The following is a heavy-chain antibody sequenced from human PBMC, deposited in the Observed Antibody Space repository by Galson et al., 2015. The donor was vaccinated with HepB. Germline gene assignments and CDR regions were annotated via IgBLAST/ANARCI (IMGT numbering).Heavy chain of an antibody. CDR2: ISVTGDHT. Sequence: SLRLSCAASGFTFTRYAITWVRQAPGKGLDWVSSISVTGDHTYYGDSVKGRFTLSRDNSKNMVFLQMHTLRAEDTAVYYCAKVAILGATPHYFDYLGQGTLVTVSS. J-gene: IGHJ4*02. CDR3: AKVAILGATPHYFDY. CDR1: GFTFTRYA. V-gene: IGHV3-23*01. D-gene: IGHD3-16*01.